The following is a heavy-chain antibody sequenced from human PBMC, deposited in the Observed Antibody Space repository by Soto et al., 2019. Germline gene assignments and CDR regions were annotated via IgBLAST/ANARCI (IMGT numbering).Heavy chain of an antibody. CDR3: ARYHYCIAVAGTATYYYGMDV. V-gene: IGHV5-51*01. CDR1: GYSFTSYW. D-gene: IGHD6-19*01. CDR2: IYPGDYDT. J-gene: IGHJ6*02. Sequence: GESLKISCKGSGYSFTSYWSGWVRQMPGKGLEWMGIIYPGDYDTRYSPSFQGQVTISADKSISTAYLQWSSLKASDTAMYYCARYHYCIAVAGTATYYYGMDVWGQGTTVTVSS.